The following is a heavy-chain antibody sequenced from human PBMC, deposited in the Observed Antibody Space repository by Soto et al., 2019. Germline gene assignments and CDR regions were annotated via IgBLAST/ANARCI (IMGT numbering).Heavy chain of an antibody. CDR1: GGTFSSYA. CDR3: ARGYCSGGSCSNWIDP. D-gene: IGHD2-15*01. J-gene: IGHJ5*02. Sequence: SVKFSCKASGGTFSSYAISWVRQAPGQGLEWMGGIIPIFGTANYAQKFQGRVTITADKSTSTAYMELSSLRSEDTAVYYCARGYCSGGSCSNWIDPWGQGTLVTVSS. V-gene: IGHV1-69*06. CDR2: IIPIFGTA.